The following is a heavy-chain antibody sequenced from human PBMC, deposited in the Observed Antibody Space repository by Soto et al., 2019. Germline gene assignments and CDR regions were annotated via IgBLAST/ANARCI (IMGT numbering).Heavy chain of an antibody. V-gene: IGHV3-30*18. Sequence: GGSLRLSCAASGFTFSSYGMHWVRQAPGKGLEWVAVISYDGSNKYYADSVRGRFTISRDNSKNTLYLQMNSLRAEDTAVYYCAKDPGLASSPYYFDYWGQGTLVTVSS. J-gene: IGHJ4*02. CDR2: ISYDGSNK. CDR1: GFTFSSYG. D-gene: IGHD2-2*01. CDR3: AKDPGLASSPYYFDY.